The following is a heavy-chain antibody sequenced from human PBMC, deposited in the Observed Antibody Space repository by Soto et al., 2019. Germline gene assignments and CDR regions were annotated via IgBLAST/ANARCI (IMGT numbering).Heavy chain of an antibody. V-gene: IGHV3-48*03. J-gene: IGHJ4*02. CDR3: ARDRWLRYSGYDWHFDY. D-gene: IGHD5-12*01. CDR2: ISSGGGKI. Sequence: EVQLVESGGVLVQPGESLRLSCAASGFPFSSYEMNWVRQAPGKGLEWVAYISSGGGKIYYAESVKGRFTISRDNAKNSVDLQMNSLRAEDTAVYYCARDRWLRYSGYDWHFDYWGQGTLVTVSS. CDR1: GFPFSSYE.